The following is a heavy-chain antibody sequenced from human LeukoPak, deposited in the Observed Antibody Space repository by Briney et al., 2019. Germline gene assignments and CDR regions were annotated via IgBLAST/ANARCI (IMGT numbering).Heavy chain of an antibody. J-gene: IGHJ4*02. CDR3: ARSGYCSGGSCHTFDY. CDR2: IIPILGIA. D-gene: IGHD2-15*01. CDR1: GGTFSSYA. V-gene: IGHV1-69*04. Sequence: GASVKVSCKASGGTFSSYAISWVRQAPGQGLEWMGRIIPILGIANYAQKFQGRVTITADKSTSTAYMELSSLRSEDTAVYYCARSGYCSGGSCHTFDYWGQGTLVTVSS.